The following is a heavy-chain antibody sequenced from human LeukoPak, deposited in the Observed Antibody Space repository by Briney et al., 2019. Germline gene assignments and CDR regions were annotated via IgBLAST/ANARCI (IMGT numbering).Heavy chain of an antibody. CDR1: GGSISSGGYY. CDR2: IYYSGST. V-gene: IGHV4-31*03. Sequence: SETLSLTCTVSGGSISSGGYYWSWIRQHPGKGLEWIGYIYYSGSTYYNSSLKSRVTISVETSKKKFSLKLSSVTAADTAVYYCARDALLVGDKKIGAFDIWGQGTMVTVSS. D-gene: IGHD1-26*01. J-gene: IGHJ3*02. CDR3: ARDALLVGDKKIGAFDI.